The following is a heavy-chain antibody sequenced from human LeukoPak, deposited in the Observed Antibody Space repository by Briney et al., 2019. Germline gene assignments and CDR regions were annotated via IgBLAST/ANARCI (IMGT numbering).Heavy chain of an antibody. V-gene: IGHV1-3*01. CDR1: GYTFTSYA. CDR2: INAGNGNT. J-gene: IGHJ4*02. D-gene: IGHD3-22*01. Sequence: ASVNVSCKASGYTFTSYAMHWVRQAPGQRLEWMGWINAGNGNTKYSQKFQGRVTITRDTSASTAYMELSSLRSEDTAVYYCARVPVHYCDSSGYYDYWGQGTLVTVSS. CDR3: ARVPVHYCDSSGYYDY.